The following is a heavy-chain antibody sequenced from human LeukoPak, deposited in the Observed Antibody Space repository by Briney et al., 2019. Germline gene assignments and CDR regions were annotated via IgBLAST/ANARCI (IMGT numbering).Heavy chain of an antibody. CDR3: ARGYYGSGTYLYYFDY. V-gene: IGHV5-51*01. Sequence: GESLKISCQGSGYSLNNYWIAWARQMPGKGLEWMGIIYPGDSDTRYSPSFQGQVTISADKSISTAYLQWSSLKASDTAMYYCARGYYGSGTYLYYFDYWGQGTLVTVSS. J-gene: IGHJ4*02. D-gene: IGHD3-10*01. CDR1: GYSLNNYW. CDR2: IYPGDSDT.